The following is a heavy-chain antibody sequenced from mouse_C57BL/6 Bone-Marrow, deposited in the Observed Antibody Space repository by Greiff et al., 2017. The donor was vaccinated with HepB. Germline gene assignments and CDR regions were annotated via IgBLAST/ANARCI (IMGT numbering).Heavy chain of an antibody. CDR3: ARALKRFAY. Sequence: EVKLMESGPELVKPGASVKMSCKASGYTFTDYNMHWVKQSHGKSLEWIGYINPNNGGTSYNQKFKGKATLTVNKSSSTAYMELRSLTSEDSAVYYCARALKRFAYWGQGTLVTVSA. V-gene: IGHV1-22*01. J-gene: IGHJ3*01. D-gene: IGHD1-3*01. CDR2: INPNNGGT. CDR1: GYTFTDYN.